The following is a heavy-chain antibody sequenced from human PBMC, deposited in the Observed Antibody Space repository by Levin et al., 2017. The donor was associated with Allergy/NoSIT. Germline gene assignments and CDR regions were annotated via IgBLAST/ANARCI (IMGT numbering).Heavy chain of an antibody. CDR2: ISYDGSNK. CDR3: AKDLELARFYYYYGMDV. D-gene: IGHD5-24*01. CDR1: GFTFSSYG. Sequence: GESLKISCAASGFTFSSYGMHWVRQAPGKGLEWVAVISYDGSNKYYADSVKGRFTISRDNSKNTLYLQMNSLRAEDTAVYYCAKDLELARFYYYYGMDVWGQGTTVTVSS. V-gene: IGHV3-30*18. J-gene: IGHJ6*02.